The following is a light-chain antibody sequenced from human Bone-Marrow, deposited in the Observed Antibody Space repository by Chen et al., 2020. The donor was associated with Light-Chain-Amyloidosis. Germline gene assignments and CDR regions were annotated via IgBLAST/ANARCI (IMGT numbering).Light chain of an antibody. CDR2: DDS. Sequence: SYTLPQPSSVSVAPGQPATSACGGNNIGSTSVHWYQQTPGQAPLLVVYDDSDRPSGIPERLSGSNSGNTATLTISRVEAGDEADYYCQVWDRSSDRPVFGGGTKLTVL. V-gene: IGLV3-21*02. CDR3: QVWDRSSDRPV. J-gene: IGLJ3*02. CDR1: NIGSTS.